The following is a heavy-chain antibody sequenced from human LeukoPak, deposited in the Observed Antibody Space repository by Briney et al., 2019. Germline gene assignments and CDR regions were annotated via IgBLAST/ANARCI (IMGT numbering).Heavy chain of an antibody. CDR2: ISWDGGST. CDR3: AKGGLERPYDAFDI. J-gene: IGHJ3*02. D-gene: IGHD1-1*01. V-gene: IGHV3-43*01. CDR1: GFTFDDYT. Sequence: GGSLRLSCAASGFTFDDYTMHWIRQAPGKGLEWVSLISWDGGSTYYADSVKGRFTIPRDNSKNSLYLQMNSLRTEDTALYYCAKGGLERPYDAFDIWGQGTMVTVSS.